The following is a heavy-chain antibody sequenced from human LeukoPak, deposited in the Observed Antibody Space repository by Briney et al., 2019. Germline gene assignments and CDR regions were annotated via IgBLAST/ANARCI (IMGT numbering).Heavy chain of an antibody. D-gene: IGHD6-13*01. CDR2: ISSSSTTI. CDR1: GFTFSSYS. V-gene: IGHV3-48*04. CDR3: ARGIAAAGPTVGYFDY. Sequence: GGSLRLSCAASGFTFSSYSMMWVRQAPGKGLEWVSYISSSSTTIHYTDSVKGRFTISRDNAKISLYLQMNSLRAEDTAVYYCARGIAAAGPTVGYFDYWGQGTLVTVSS. J-gene: IGHJ4*02.